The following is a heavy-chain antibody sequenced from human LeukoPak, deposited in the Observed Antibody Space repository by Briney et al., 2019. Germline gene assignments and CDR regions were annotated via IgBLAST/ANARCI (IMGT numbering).Heavy chain of an antibody. CDR3: AREELGMVYFDY. D-gene: IGHD7-27*01. J-gene: IGHJ4*02. Sequence: GRSLRLSCAASGFIFRNYAVHGARQAPGKGREGVAVTSYEGSNKYYGDSVKGRFTISRDHSKNTLFLQMNSLSAEDTAVYYCAREELGMVYFDYWGLGTLVTVSS. CDR2: TSYEGSNK. CDR1: GFIFRNYA. V-gene: IGHV3-30-3*01.